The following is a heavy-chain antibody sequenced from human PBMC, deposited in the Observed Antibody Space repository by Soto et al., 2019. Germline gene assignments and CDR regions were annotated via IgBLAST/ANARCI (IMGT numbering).Heavy chain of an antibody. CDR3: AIASYDSSGYYLHYYYGMDV. CDR1: GGSISSSSYY. J-gene: IGHJ6*02. CDR2: IYYSGST. D-gene: IGHD3-22*01. Sequence: SETLSLTCTVSGGSISSSSYYWGWIRQPPGKGLEWIGSIYYSGSTYYNPSLKSRVTISVDTSKNQFSLKLSSVTAADTAVYYCAIASYDSSGYYLHYYYGMDVWGQGTTGTVSS. V-gene: IGHV4-39*01.